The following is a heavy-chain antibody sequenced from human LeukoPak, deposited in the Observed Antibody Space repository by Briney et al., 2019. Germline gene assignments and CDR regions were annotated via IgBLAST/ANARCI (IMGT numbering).Heavy chain of an antibody. CDR2: TNRDDSIT. CDR3: ARAQSKVRFDN. Sequence: PGGSLRLSCAASGFTFTAYWMHWVRQTPGKGLVWVARTNRDDSITDYADSVKGRFTISRDNSKNTLYLQMNSLRTEDTAVYYCARAQSKVRFDNWGQGTLVTVSS. J-gene: IGHJ4*02. V-gene: IGHV3-74*01. CDR1: GFTFTAYW.